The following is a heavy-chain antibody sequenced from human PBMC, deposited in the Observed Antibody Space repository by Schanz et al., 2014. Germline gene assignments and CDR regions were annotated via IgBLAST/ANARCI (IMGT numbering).Heavy chain of an antibody. D-gene: IGHD1-26*01. CDR3: TRDRAYHSFDY. J-gene: IGHJ4*02. Sequence: QVQLVESGGGVVQPGRSLRLSCAASGFTFSSYAMHWVRQAPGKGLEWVAVISYDGSNKYYADSVKGRFTISRDNARNSLYLQMTSLRAEDTALYYCTRDRAYHSFDYWGQGTLVTVSS. CDR1: GFTFSSYA. CDR2: ISYDGSNK. V-gene: IGHV3-30*04.